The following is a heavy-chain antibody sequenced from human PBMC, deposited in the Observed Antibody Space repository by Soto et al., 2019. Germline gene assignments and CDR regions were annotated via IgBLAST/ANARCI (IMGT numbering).Heavy chain of an antibody. V-gene: IGHV2-5*02. CDR2: IYWDDDT. CDR3: APCGPEGYFDS. CDR1: GFSLSATGAG. J-gene: IGHJ4*02. Sequence: QITLKESGPTLVRPTQTLTLTCTFSGFSLSATGAGVAWIRQPPGKALAWLAPIYWDDDTFYSQSLKTRLTITKDTSKNHLVLTMTNLDPEDTATYYCAPCGPEGYFDSWGQGTLVTVSS.